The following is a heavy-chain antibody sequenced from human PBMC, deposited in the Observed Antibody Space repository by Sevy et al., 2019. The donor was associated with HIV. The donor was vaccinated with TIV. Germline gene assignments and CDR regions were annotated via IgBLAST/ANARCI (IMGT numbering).Heavy chain of an antibody. J-gene: IGHJ4*02. Sequence: SETLSLTCTVSGYSISSGYYWGWIRQPPGKGLEWIGSIYHSGGTYYNPSLKSRVTISVDTSKNQFSLKLSSVTAADTAVYYCARDPWGEWELQTFDYWGQGTLVTVSS. CDR2: IYHSGGT. CDR3: ARDPWGEWELQTFDY. V-gene: IGHV4-38-2*02. CDR1: GYSISSGYY. D-gene: IGHD1-26*01.